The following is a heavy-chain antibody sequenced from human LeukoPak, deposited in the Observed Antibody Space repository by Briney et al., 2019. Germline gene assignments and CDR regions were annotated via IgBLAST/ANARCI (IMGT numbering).Heavy chain of an antibody. CDR1: GGSISSYY. J-gene: IGHJ3*02. CDR3: ARRCYGDYVYAFDI. D-gene: IGHD4-17*01. CDR2: IYYSWST. V-gene: IGHV4-59*08. Sequence: PSETLSLTCTVSGGSISSYYWSWIRQPPGKGLEWIGYIYYSWSTNYNPSLKSRVTISVDTSKNQFSLKLSSVTAADTAVYYCARRCYGDYVYAFDIWGQGTMVTVSS.